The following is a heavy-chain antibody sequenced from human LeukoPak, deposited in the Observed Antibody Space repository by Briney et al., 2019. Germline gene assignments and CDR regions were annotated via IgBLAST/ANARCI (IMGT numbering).Heavy chain of an antibody. CDR2: INYDGGET. CDR1: EFTFSTYW. J-gene: IGHJ4*02. D-gene: IGHD1-1*01. V-gene: IGHV3-7*03. CDR3: ARSSGIGTRDY. Sequence: GGSLRLSCVASEFTFSTYWMSWVRQAPGKGLEWVANINYDGGETYYVDSVRGRFTISRDNAKNSLYLQMNSLRAEDTAVYYCARSSGIGTRDYWGQGTLVTASS.